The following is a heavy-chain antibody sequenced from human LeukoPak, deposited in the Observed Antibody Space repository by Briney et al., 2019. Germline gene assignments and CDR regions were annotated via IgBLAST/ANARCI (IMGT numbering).Heavy chain of an antibody. CDR1: GGSISSSSYY. CDR2: IYYSGST. CDR3: ARALTTPDDRFDP. J-gene: IGHJ5*02. Sequence: SETLSLTCTVSGGSISSSSYYWGWIRQPPGKGLEWIGSIYYSGSTYYNPSLKSRVTISVDTSKNQFSLKLSSVTAADTAVYYCARALTTPDDRFDPWGQGTLVTVSS. D-gene: IGHD4/OR15-4a*01. V-gene: IGHV4-39*07.